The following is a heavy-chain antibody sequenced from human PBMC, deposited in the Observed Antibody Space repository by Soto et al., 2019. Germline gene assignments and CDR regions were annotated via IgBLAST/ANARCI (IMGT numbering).Heavy chain of an antibody. CDR3: TGGGGTTFYY. CDR2: IFYTGST. J-gene: IGHJ4*02. V-gene: IGHV4-61*01. D-gene: IGHD1-26*01. Sequence: QVQLQESGPGQVKPSETLSLTCTVSGGSVSSGSYYWTWIRQPPGKGLEWIGYIFYTGSTSYNPSLMSRLTISLDTSKNQFSLKLSSVTAADTAIYYCTGGGGTTFYYWGQGTLVSVSS. CDR1: GGSVSSGSYY.